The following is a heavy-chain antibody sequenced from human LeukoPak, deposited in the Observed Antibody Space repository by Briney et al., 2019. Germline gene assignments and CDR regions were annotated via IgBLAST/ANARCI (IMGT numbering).Heavy chain of an antibody. CDR2: ISGFTGAT. CDR3: ARALPGAATAHNWFDP. Sequence: ASVRVSCKASGYTFTIYGISWLRQAPGQGPEWMGWISGFTGATNYAQRFQGRVTMTIDTSTNTTYLDLRTVTSDDTAIYYCARALPGAATAHNWFDPWGQGTLVTVSS. CDR1: GYTFTIYG. D-gene: IGHD2-15*01. V-gene: IGHV1-18*01. J-gene: IGHJ5*02.